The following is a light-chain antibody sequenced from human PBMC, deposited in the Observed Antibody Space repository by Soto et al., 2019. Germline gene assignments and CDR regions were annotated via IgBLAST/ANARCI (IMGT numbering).Light chain of an antibody. CDR3: QQYNSWPLS. J-gene: IGKJ4*01. CDR1: QSVSSN. CDR2: GAS. V-gene: IGKV3-15*01. Sequence: EIEMTQSPATLSVSPGERATLSCRASQSVSSNLAWYQQKPGQAPRLLIYGASTRATGIPARFSGSGSGTEFTLSISSLQSEDFAVYYCQQYNSWPLSFGGGTKVDIK.